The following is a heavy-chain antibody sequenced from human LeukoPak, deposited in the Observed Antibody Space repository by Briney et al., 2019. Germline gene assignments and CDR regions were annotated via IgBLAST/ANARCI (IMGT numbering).Heavy chain of an antibody. V-gene: IGHV3-23*01. J-gene: IGHJ4*02. Sequence: GGSLRLSCAASGFTFSSYAMSWVRQAPGKGLEWVPAISGSGGSTYYADSVKGRFTISRDNSKNTLYLQMNSLRAEDTAIYYCAKVYESGSGTFDYWGQGTLVTVSS. CDR3: AKVYESGSGTFDY. CDR1: GFTFSSYA. CDR2: ISGSGGST. D-gene: IGHD3-10*01.